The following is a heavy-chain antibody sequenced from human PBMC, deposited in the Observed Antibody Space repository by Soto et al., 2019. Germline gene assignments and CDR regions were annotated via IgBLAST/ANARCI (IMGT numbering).Heavy chain of an antibody. CDR2: IYPGDSDT. V-gene: IGHV5-51*01. Sequence: PGESLKIFCKVSGYSFTSFWIGWMRQMPGKGLEWRGIIYPGDSDTRYSPSFQGQITISADKSISTAYLQWSSLKASDTAMYYCARRGYYYYYMDVWGKGTTVTVSS. CDR1: GYSFTSFW. CDR3: ARRGYYYYYMDV. D-gene: IGHD3-16*01. J-gene: IGHJ6*03.